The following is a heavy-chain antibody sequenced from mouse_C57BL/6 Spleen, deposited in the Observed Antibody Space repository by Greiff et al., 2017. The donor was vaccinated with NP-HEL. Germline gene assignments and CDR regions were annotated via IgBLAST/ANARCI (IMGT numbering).Heavy chain of an antibody. CDR3: TIVVNRFDY. V-gene: IGHV1-15*01. CDR2: IDPETGGT. Sequence: VQLQQSGAELVRPGASVTLSCKASGYTFTDYEMHWVKQTPVHGLEWIGAIDPETGGTAYNQKFKGKAILTADKSSSTAYMELRSLTSEDSAVYYCTIVVNRFDYWGQGTTLTVSP. J-gene: IGHJ2*01. CDR1: GYTFTDYE. D-gene: IGHD1-3*01.